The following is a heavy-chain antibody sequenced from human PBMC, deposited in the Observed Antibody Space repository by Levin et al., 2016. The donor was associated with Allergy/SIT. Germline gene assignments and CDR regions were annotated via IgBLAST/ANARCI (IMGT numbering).Heavy chain of an antibody. CDR3: ACDYSNYYYYGMDV. CDR1: GFTFSSYG. CDR2: ISYDGSNK. D-gene: IGHD4-11*01. V-gene: IGHV3-30*03. J-gene: IGHJ6*02. Sequence: GGSLRLSCAASGFTFSSYGMHWVRQAPGKGLEWVAVISYDGSNKYYADSVKGRFTISRDNSKNTLYLQMNSLRAEDTAVYYCACDYSNYYYYGMDVWGQGTTVTVSS.